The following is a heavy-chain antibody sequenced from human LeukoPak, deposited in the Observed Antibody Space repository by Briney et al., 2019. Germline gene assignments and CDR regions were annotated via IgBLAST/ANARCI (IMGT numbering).Heavy chain of an antibody. CDR3: ARGVRGYSYGCLGY. D-gene: IGHD5-18*01. Sequence: GGSLRLSCAASGFTSSSYWMSWVRQARGKGLEWVANIKEDGSEKYYVDSVKGRFTISRDNAKNSLYLQMNSLRGENTAVYYWARGVRGYSYGCLGYWGQGTLVTVSS. CDR2: IKEDGSEK. V-gene: IGHV3-7*04. CDR1: GFTSSSYW. J-gene: IGHJ4*02.